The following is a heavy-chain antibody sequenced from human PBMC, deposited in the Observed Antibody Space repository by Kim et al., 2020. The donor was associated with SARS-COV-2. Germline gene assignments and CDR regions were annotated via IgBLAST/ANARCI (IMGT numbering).Heavy chain of an antibody. CDR1: GFTFSSYA. CDR3: AKFSYCGGDCYSHYYYYYGMDV. Sequence: GGSLRLSCAASGFTFSSYAMSWVRQAPGKGLEWVSASSGSGGSTYYADSVKGRFTISRDNSKNTLYLQMNSLRAEDTAVYYCAKFSYCGGDCYSHYYYYYGMDVWGQETTVTVSS. V-gene: IGHV3-23*01. CDR2: SSGSGGST. D-gene: IGHD2-21*02. J-gene: IGHJ6*02.